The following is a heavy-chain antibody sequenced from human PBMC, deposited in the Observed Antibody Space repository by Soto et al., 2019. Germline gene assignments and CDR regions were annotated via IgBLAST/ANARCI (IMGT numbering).Heavy chain of an antibody. D-gene: IGHD4-4*01. CDR3: ARDYSNYRYYYYGMDV. V-gene: IGHV1-69*13. J-gene: IGHJ6*02. CDR1: GGTFSSYA. Sequence: SVKVSCKASGGTFSSYAISWVRQAPGQGLEWMGGIIPIFGTANYAQKFQGRVTITADESTSTAYMELSSLRSEDTAVYYCARDYSNYRYYYYGMDVWGQGTTVTVSS. CDR2: IIPIFGTA.